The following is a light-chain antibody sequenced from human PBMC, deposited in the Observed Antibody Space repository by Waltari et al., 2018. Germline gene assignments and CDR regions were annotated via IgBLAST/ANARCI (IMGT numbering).Light chain of an antibody. CDR2: WAS. V-gene: IGKV4-1*01. CDR3: QQYHNSPFT. CDR1: QSILYYSNNQNY. Sequence: DIVMTQSPDSLAVSLGERATINCKSSQSILYYSNNQNYLAWYQQRPGQPPQLRIYWASTRESGVPDRFSGSGSGTDFSLTISSLQAEDVAVYHCQQYHNSPFTFGGGTKVEIK. J-gene: IGKJ4*01.